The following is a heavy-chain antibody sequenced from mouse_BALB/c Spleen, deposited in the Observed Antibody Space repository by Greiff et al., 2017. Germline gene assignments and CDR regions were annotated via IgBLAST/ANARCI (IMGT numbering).Heavy chain of an antibody. CDR3: ARDYKDYAMDY. Sequence: VQLQQSGAELVRPGTSVKVSCKASGYAFTNYLIEWVKQRPGQGLEWIGVINPGSGGTNYNEKFKGKATLTADKSSSTAYMQLSSLTSDDSAVYFCARDYKDYAMDYWGQGTSVTVSS. J-gene: IGHJ4*01. CDR2: INPGSGGT. V-gene: IGHV1-54*03. D-gene: IGHD2-12*01. CDR1: GYAFTNYL.